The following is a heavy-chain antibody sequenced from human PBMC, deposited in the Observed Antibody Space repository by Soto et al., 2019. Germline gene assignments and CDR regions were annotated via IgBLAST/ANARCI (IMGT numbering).Heavy chain of an antibody. J-gene: IGHJ4*02. CDR3: AKWGWLANSLEN. D-gene: IGHD6-19*01. CDR1: GFSFSSYG. V-gene: IGHV3-23*01. CDR2: ISASGRST. Sequence: EVQLLESGGGLAQPGGSLRLSCVASGFSFSSYGMTWVRQAPGKGLEWVSSISASGRSTYYADPVKGRFTLSRDSSRNTLHLQINSLRAEDTAVYYCAKWGWLANSLENWGQGILVTVSS.